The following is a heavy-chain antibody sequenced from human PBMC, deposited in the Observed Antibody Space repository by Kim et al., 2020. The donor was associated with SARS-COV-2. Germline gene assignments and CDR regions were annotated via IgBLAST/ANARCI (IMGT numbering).Heavy chain of an antibody. CDR2: INHSGST. V-gene: IGHV4-34*01. CDR1: GGSFSGYY. Sequence: SETLSLTCAVYGGSFSGYYWSWIRQPPGKGLEWIGEINHSGSTNYNPSLKSRVTISVDTSKNQFSLKLSSVTAADTAVYYCASAMVRGVIIRDWGQGTLVTVSS. J-gene: IGHJ4*02. CDR3: ASAMVRGVIIRD. D-gene: IGHD3-10*01.